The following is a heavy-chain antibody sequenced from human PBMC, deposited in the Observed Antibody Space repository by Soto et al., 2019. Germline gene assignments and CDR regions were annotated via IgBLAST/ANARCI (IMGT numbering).Heavy chain of an antibody. Sequence: EVQLVESGGGLVKPGGSLRLSCAASGFTFSSYSMNWVRQAPGKGLEWVSSISSSSSYIYYADSVKGRFTISRDNAKNSLYLQMNSLRAEDTAVYYCXRDLIRYNWNYVPEVFDYWGQGTLVTVSS. D-gene: IGHD1-7*01. V-gene: IGHV3-21*01. CDR3: XRDLIRYNWNYVPEVFDY. CDR1: GFTFSSYS. CDR2: ISSSSSYI. J-gene: IGHJ4*02.